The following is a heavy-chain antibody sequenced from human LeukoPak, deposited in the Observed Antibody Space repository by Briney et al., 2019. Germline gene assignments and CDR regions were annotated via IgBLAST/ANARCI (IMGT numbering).Heavy chain of an antibody. J-gene: IGHJ4*02. CDR1: GYTFTGYY. CDR2: INPNSGGT. Sequence: ASVKVSCKASGYTFTGYYMHWVRQAPGQGLEWMGWINPNSGGTNYAQKFQGRVTMTRDTSISTAYMELSRLRSDDTAVYYCARDTSGSYYPAEYYFDYWGQGTLVTVSS. D-gene: IGHD1-26*01. V-gene: IGHV1-2*02. CDR3: ARDTSGSYYPAEYYFDY.